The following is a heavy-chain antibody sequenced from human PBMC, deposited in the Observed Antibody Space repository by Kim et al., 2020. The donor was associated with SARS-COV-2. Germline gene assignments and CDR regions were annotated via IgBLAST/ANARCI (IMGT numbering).Heavy chain of an antibody. CDR3: ARDSYYDSSGYYYPQAGFDP. CDR1: GGSISSGGYY. V-gene: IGHV4-31*03. J-gene: IGHJ5*02. CDR2: IYYSGST. D-gene: IGHD3-22*01. Sequence: SETLSLTCTVSGGSISSGGYYWSWIRQHPGKGLEWIGYIYYSGSTYYNPSLKSRVTISVDTSKNQFSLKLSSVTAADTAVYYCARDSYYDSSGYYYPQAGFDPWVQGALVTVSS.